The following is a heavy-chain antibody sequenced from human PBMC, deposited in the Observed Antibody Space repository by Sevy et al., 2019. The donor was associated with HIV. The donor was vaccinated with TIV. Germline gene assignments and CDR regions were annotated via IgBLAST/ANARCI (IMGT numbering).Heavy chain of an antibody. J-gene: IGHJ4*02. CDR3: ARVTTDLKFDF. CDR1: GDSIRSSYY. V-gene: IGHV4-38-2*01. CDR2: IYHSGLT. D-gene: IGHD3-22*01. Sequence: SETLSLTCAVSGDSIRSSYYWGWIRQPPGKGPEWIGSIYHSGLTYYNQSLKSRVTISVDTSKNQFSLKLSSVTAADTAVYYCARVTTDLKFDFWGQGTLVTVSS.